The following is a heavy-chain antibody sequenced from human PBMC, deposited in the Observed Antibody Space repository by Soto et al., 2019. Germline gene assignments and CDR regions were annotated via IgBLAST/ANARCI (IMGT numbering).Heavy chain of an antibody. CDR3: ARGGYYRDAFDI. J-gene: IGHJ3*02. D-gene: IGHD2-8*01. V-gene: IGHV4-59*12. CDR2: VYYSGST. CDR1: GGSIFSSY. Sequence: PSETLSLTCTVSGGSIFSSYWTWIRQPPGKGLEWIGNVYYSGSTNYNPSLKSRVTISVDTSKNQFSLKLSSVTAADTAVYYCARGGYYRDAFDIWGQGTMVTVSS.